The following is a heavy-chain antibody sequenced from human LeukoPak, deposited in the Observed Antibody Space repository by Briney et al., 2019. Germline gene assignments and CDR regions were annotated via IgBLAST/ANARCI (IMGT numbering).Heavy chain of an antibody. J-gene: IGHJ3*02. Sequence: SVKVSCKASGGTFSSYAISWVRQAPGQGLEWMGGIIPIFGTANYAQKFQGRVTITADESTSTAYMELSSLRSEDTAVYYCARGGHSITIFGVVIINAFDIWGQGTMVTVSS. V-gene: IGHV1-69*13. CDR1: GGTFSSYA. CDR2: IIPIFGTA. D-gene: IGHD3-3*01. CDR3: ARGGHSITIFGVVIINAFDI.